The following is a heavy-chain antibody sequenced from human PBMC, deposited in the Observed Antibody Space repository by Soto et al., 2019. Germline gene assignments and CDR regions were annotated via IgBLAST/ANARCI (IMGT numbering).Heavy chain of an antibody. D-gene: IGHD6-19*01. Sequence: EVQLVESGGGLVQPGRSLRLSCAASGFTFDDYAMHWVRQAPGKGLEWVSGISWNSGSIGYADSVKGRFTISRDNAKNSLYLQMNSLRAEDTALYYCAKLSSGWWFYFDYWGQGTLVTVSS. CDR1: GFTFDDYA. CDR2: ISWNSGSI. V-gene: IGHV3-9*01. J-gene: IGHJ4*02. CDR3: AKLSSGWWFYFDY.